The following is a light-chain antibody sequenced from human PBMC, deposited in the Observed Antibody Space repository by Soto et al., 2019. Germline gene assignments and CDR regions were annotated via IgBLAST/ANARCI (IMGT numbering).Light chain of an antibody. CDR1: QSVSCRR. J-gene: IGKJ5*01. V-gene: IGKV3-20*01. CDR2: GAS. CDR3: QHYDTSPIT. Sequence: EIVLTQSPGTLSLSHGERATLSCRASQSVSCRRLAWYQQNPGQAPRLLIYGASNRATGIPDRFSGGGSGTDFTLTISRLAPEDFALYYCQHYDTSPITFGQGTRLEI.